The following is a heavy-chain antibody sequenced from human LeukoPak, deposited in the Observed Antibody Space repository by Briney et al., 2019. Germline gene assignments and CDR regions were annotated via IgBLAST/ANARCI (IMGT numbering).Heavy chain of an antibody. CDR3: AKEDTAMAYYYYYMDV. Sequence: GGSLRLSCAASGFTVSSTYMSWVRQAPGKGLEWVSVFYSGDTTYYANSVKGRFTISRDSSKNMLYLQMNSLRAEDTAVYYCAKEDTAMAYYYYYMDVWGKGTTVTVSS. CDR1: GFTVSSTY. J-gene: IGHJ6*03. CDR2: FYSGDTT. V-gene: IGHV3-66*01. D-gene: IGHD5-18*01.